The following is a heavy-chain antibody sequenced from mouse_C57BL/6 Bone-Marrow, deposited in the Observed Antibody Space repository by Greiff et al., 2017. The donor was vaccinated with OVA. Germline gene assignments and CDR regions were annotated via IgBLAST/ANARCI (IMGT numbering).Heavy chain of an antibody. D-gene: IGHD2-3*01. J-gene: IGHJ1*03. CDR1: GFSLTSYG. V-gene: IGHV2-6-1*01. Sequence: VQLKESGPGLVAPSQSLSITCTVSGFSLTSYGVHWVRQPPGKGLEWLVVIWSDGSTTYNSALKSRLSISKDNSKSQVFLKMNSLQTDDTAMYYCARHIYDGPYWYFDVWGTGTTVTVSS. CDR3: ARHIYDGPYWYFDV. CDR2: IWSDGST.